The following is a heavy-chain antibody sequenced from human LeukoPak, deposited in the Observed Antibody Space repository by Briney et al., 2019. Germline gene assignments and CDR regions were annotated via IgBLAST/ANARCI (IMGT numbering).Heavy chain of an antibody. V-gene: IGHV4-61*02. D-gene: IGHD6-19*01. J-gene: IGHJ4*02. CDR2: IYTSGST. CDR1: GGSISSGSYY. Sequence: PSETLSLTCTVSGGSISSGSYYWSWIRQPAGKGLEWIGRIYTSGSTNYNPSLKSRVTISVDTSKNQFSLKLSSVTAADTAVYYCARDTSPGIAVVMFDYWGQGTLVTVSS. CDR3: ARDTSPGIAVVMFDY.